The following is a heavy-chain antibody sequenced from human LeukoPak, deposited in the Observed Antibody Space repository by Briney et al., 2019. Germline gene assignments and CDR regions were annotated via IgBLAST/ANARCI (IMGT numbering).Heavy chain of an antibody. CDR2: IRYDGSNK. D-gene: IGHD1-26*01. J-gene: IGHJ6*03. Sequence: GGSLRLSCAASEFTFSSYGSHWVRQAPGKGLEWVAFIRYDGSNKYYADSVKGRFAISRDNSKSTLYLQMNSLRAEDTAVYYCAKDSGTYWVDYYYMDVWGRGTTVTVSS. CDR1: EFTFSSYG. V-gene: IGHV3-30*02. CDR3: AKDSGTYWVDYYYMDV.